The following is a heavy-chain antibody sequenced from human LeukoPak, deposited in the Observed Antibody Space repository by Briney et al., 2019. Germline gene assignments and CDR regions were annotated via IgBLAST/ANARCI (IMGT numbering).Heavy chain of an antibody. CDR2: IYTSGST. CDR3: ASSRDGYHSGGYYFDY. V-gene: IGHV4-4*07. CDR1: GGSISSYY. D-gene: IGHD5-24*01. J-gene: IGHJ4*02. Sequence: SETLSLTCTVSGGSISSYYWSWIRQPAGKGLEWIGRIYTSGSTNYNPSLKSRVTMSVDTSKNQFSLKLSSVTAADTAVYYCASSRDGYHSGGYYFDYWGQGTLVTVSS.